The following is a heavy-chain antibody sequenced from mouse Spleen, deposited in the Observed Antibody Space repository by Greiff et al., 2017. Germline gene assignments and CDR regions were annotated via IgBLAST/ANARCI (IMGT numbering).Heavy chain of an antibody. CDR1: GFTFSSYY. J-gene: IGHJ3*01. CDR2: ISSGGGST. CDR3: ARDSSGYGAWFAY. V-gene: IGHV5-6-4*01. D-gene: IGHD3-1*01. Sequence: DVKLVESGGGLVKLGGSLKLSCAASGFTFSSYYMSWVRQTPEKRLEWVATISSGGGSTYYPDSVKGRFTISRDNAKNTLYLQMSSLNSEDTAVYYCARDSSGYGAWFAYWGQGTLVTVSA.